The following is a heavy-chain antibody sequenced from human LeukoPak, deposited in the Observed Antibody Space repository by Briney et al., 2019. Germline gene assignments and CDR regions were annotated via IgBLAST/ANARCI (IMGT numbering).Heavy chain of an antibody. Sequence: SETLSLTCTVSGGSISSSSYYWGWIRQPPGKGLEWIGSIYYSGRIYYNPSLKSRVTISIDTSKNQFSLKLSSVTAADTAVYYRARQVAGSYGDYLEYWGQGTLVTVSS. D-gene: IGHD6-19*01. CDR3: ARQVAGSYGDYLEY. V-gene: IGHV4-39*01. CDR1: GGSISSSSYY. CDR2: IYYSGRI. J-gene: IGHJ4*02.